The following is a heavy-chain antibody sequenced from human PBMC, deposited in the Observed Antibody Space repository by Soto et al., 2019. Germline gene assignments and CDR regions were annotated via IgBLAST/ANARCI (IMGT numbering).Heavy chain of an antibody. D-gene: IGHD7-27*01. J-gene: IGHJ4*02. CDR1: GFTFKMFA. V-gene: IGHV3-23*01. Sequence: GGSLRLSCAASGFTFKMFAMRWVRQTPGKGLEWVSTISGSGGSTYYADAVKGRFTISRDNSMGTLYLQMKSLRVEDTAIYYCAKEVSLGSTVDLGYWGQGALVTVSS. CDR3: AKEVSLGSTVDLGY. CDR2: ISGSGGST.